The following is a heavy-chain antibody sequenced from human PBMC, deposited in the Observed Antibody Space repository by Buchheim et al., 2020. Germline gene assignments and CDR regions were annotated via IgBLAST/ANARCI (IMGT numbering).Heavy chain of an antibody. CDR2: ISHEGSYK. Sequence: QVQLVESGGGVVLPGGSLRLSCAASGFTFTPFGMHWVRQAPGKGLEWVTFISHEGSYKVYVESVRGRFTVSRDNAKNSLYLHMTTLRVDDTAMYYCAGDGFTRSNALDYWGQGSL. D-gene: IGHD2-2*01. J-gene: IGHJ4*02. CDR1: GFTFTPFG. V-gene: IGHV3-33*03. CDR3: AGDGFTRSNALDY.